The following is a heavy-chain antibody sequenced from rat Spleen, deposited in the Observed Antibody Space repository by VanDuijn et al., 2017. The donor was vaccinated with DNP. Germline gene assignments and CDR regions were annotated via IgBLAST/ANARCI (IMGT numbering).Heavy chain of an antibody. J-gene: IGHJ2*01. CDR3: ARSRLPGYYPFAC. V-gene: IGHV5-17*01. CDR1: GFTFSDYA. Sequence: EVQLVESGGGLVQPGNSLKLSCTASGFTFSDYAMAWVRQSLKKGLEWVAVIIYDGSNTHYRDSVKGRFTISRENAKSTLYLQMNSLKSEDTATYYWARSRLPGYYPFACWGQGVMVTVSS. D-gene: IGHD1-4*01. CDR2: IIYDGSNT.